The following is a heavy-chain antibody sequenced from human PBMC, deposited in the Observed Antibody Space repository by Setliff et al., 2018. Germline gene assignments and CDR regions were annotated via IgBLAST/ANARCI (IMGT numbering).Heavy chain of an antibody. CDR3: ARLSGFQYIDV. CDR1: GNSISSRRNY. CDR2: VYTSWST. Sequence: SETLSLTCTVSGNSISSRRNYWGWFRQPAGKELEWIGQVYTSWSTNYNPSLKSRVAISLDTSKNQFSLSLTSVTAADTAVYYCARLSGFQYIDVWDKGTTVTVSS. V-gene: IGHV4-61*09. J-gene: IGHJ6*03. D-gene: IGHD3-3*01.